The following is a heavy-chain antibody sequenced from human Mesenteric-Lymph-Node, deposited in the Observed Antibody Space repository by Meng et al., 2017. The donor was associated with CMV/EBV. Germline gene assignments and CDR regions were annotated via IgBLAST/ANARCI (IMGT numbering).Heavy chain of an antibody. D-gene: IGHD2-2*01. CDR2: INPNSGGT. CDR3: ARDDGCSSTSCYAFDI. Sequence: ASVKVSCKASGYTFTGYYMHWVRQAPGQGLEWMGWINPNSGGTNYAQKFQGRVTMTRDTSISTAYMEPSRLRSDDTAVYYCARDDGCSSTSCYAFDIWGQGTMVTVSS. J-gene: IGHJ3*02. V-gene: IGHV1-2*02. CDR1: GYTFTGYY.